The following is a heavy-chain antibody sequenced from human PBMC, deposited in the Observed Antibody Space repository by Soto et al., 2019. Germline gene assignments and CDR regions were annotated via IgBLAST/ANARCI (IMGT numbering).Heavy chain of an antibody. D-gene: IGHD1-1*01. CDR1: GGSISGHY. V-gene: IGHV4-59*11. J-gene: IGHJ5*02. CDR2: INYTGHT. CDR3: AKTGPDGDDRFDP. Sequence: SETLSLTCTVSGGSISGHYWTWIRQPPGKGLEWIGYINYTGHTVYDPSLKSRITLSVDTSKNQLSLKLTSVTAADTAVYYCAKTGPDGDDRFDPWGQGTLVTVYS.